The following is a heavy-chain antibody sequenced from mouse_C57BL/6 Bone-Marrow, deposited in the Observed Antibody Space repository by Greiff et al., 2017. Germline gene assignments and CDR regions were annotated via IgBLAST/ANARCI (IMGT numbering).Heavy chain of an antibody. Sequence: VQLQQSGAELVRPGASVKLSCKASGYTFTDYYINWVKQRPGQGLEWIARIYPGSGNTYYNGKFKGKATLTAEKSSSTAYMQLSGLTSDDSAVYFCARGDYSGSSRYFDGWGTGTTVTVSS. CDR1: GYTFTDYY. J-gene: IGHJ1*03. D-gene: IGHD1-1*01. V-gene: IGHV1-76*01. CDR2: IYPGSGNT. CDR3: ARGDYSGSSRYFDG.